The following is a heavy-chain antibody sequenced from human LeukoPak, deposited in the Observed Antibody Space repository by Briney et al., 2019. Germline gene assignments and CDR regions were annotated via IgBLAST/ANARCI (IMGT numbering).Heavy chain of an antibody. V-gene: IGHV1-2*02. J-gene: IGHJ4*02. D-gene: IGHD3-3*02. CDR1: GYTLSDFY. Sequence: ASVKVSCKASGYTLSDFYIHWVRQAPGQGLEYVGWITPKSGDTYSPQRFQGRVTMTRDASIGTAYMELSSLRSDDTAVYFCARVRLADERAWAYWGQGTLVTVSS. CDR3: ARVRLADERAWAY. CDR2: ITPKSGDT.